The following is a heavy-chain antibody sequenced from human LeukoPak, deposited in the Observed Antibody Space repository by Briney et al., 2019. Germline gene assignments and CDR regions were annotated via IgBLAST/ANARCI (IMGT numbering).Heavy chain of an antibody. V-gene: IGHV1-69*13. CDR3: ASSQGVLQRKSAPHYYYGMDV. Sequence: ASVKVSCKASGATFSSYAISWVRQAPGPGLEWIAGIIPIFDTANYAQKFQGRVTITADESTSTAYMELSSLRSEDTAVYYCASSQGVLQRKSAPHYYYGMDVLGKGTTVPVSS. D-gene: IGHD1-1*01. CDR1: GATFSSYA. CDR2: IIPIFDTA. J-gene: IGHJ6*04.